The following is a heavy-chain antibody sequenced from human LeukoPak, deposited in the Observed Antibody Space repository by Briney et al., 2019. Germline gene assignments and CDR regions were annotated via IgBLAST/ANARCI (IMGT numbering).Heavy chain of an antibody. J-gene: IGHJ4*02. CDR3: ASGSGYYYFDY. Sequence: SVKVSCKASGGTFSSYAISWVRQAPGQGLEWMGGIIPIFGTANYAQKLQGRVTITADGSTSTAYMELSSLRSEDTAVYYCASGSGYYYFDYWGQGTLVTVSS. CDR1: GGTFSSYA. V-gene: IGHV1-69*13. CDR2: IIPIFGTA. D-gene: IGHD3-22*01.